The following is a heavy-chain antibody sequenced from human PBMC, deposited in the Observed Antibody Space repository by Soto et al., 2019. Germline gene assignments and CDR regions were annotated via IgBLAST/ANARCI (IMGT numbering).Heavy chain of an antibody. Sequence: QVLLVQSGAEMKQPGSSVSVSCKASGDSFTNYAFTWVRQAPGQGPEWLGGIILALGTPHYSQRFQGRLTITADESLSTVYMELCSLRLDDTAVYYCGRYCTNTKCRGGYYLDLWGQGTLLTVSS. D-gene: IGHD2-8*01. J-gene: IGHJ5*02. CDR3: GRYCTNTKCRGGYYLDL. V-gene: IGHV1-69*01. CDR1: GDSFTNYA. CDR2: IILALGTP.